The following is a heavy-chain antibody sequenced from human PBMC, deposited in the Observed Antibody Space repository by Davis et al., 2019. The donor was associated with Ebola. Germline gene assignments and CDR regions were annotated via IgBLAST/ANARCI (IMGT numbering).Heavy chain of an antibody. CDR2: ITTNTASP. D-gene: IGHD3-16*01. V-gene: IGHV7-4-1*02. CDR1: GYTFTSYA. J-gene: IGHJ4*02. CDR3: ARGMGELALN. Sequence: ASVKVSCQASGYTFTSYAMNWVRQAPGQGLEWLGWITTNTASPTYARGFSERFVFSFDTSVNTAFLQINNLRAEDTAIYYCARGMGELALNWGQGTLVTVSS.